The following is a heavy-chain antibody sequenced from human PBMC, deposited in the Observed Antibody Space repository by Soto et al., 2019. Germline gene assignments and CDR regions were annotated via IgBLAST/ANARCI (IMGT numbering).Heavy chain of an antibody. D-gene: IGHD3-3*01. CDR3: ARGFWSGYYYYCDGMYV. CDR2: IGTAGDT. Sequence: GGSLRLSCAASGFTFSSYDMHWVRQATGKGLEWVSAIGTAGDTYYPGSVKGRFTISRENAKNSLYLQMNSLRAGDTAVYYCARGFWSGYYYYCDGMYVWGQGSTDTVSS. J-gene: IGHJ6*02. CDR1: GFTFSSYD. V-gene: IGHV3-13*01.